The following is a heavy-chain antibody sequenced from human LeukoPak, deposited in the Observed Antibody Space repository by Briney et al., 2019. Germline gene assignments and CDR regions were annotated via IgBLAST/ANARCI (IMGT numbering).Heavy chain of an antibody. CDR1: GGSISSYY. CDR3: TRVAYEFWSGYYSPLDY. Sequence: LSLTCTVSGGSISSYYWSWVRQAPGKGLEWVGFIRSKAYGGTREYAASVKGRFTISRDDSKSIAYLQMNSLKTEDTAVYYCTRVAYEFWSGYYSPLDYWGQGTLVTVSS. J-gene: IGHJ4*02. CDR2: IRSKAYGGTR. V-gene: IGHV3-49*04. D-gene: IGHD3-3*01.